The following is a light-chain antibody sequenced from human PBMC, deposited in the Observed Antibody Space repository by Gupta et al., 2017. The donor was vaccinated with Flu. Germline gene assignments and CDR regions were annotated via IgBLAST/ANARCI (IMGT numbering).Light chain of an antibody. V-gene: IGLV3-1*01. J-gene: IGLJ3*02. CDR3: QPLDSNTSV. CDR2: PDT. Sequence: WFQKKPGQSPVLVISPDTKRPSGLPERLSGSNSGNTATLTISGTQAMDEADYYCQPLDSNTSVFGGGTKLPVL.